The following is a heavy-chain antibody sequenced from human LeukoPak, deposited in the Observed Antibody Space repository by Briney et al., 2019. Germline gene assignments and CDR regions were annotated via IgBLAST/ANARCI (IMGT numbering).Heavy chain of an antibody. CDR3: ARGLGVTTFYYYYYMDV. V-gene: IGHV1-8*01. D-gene: IGHD4-17*01. CDR1: GYTFTSYD. CDR2: MNPNSGNT. J-gene: IGHJ6*03. Sequence: ASVKVSCKASGYTFTSYDINWVRQAAGQGLEWMGWMNPNSGNTGYAQKFQGRVTMTRNTSISTAYMELSSLRSEDTAVYYCARGLGVTTFYYYYYMDVWGKGTTVTISS.